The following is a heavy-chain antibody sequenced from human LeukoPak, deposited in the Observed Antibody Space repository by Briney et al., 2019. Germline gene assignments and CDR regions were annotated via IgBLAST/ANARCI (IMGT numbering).Heavy chain of an antibody. Sequence: PSETLSLMCSVYGGSFSDYFWSWIRQPPGKGLEWIGEIDDGGNTNYNPSLMSRVIVSMEKSKKQFSLVMRSVTAADTAVYYCARLSRITWGGWGDAFDLWGQGATVIVSS. CDR3: ARLSRITWGGWGDAFDL. CDR1: GGSFSDYF. J-gene: IGHJ3*01. D-gene: IGHD6-19*01. V-gene: IGHV4-34*01. CDR2: IDDGGNT.